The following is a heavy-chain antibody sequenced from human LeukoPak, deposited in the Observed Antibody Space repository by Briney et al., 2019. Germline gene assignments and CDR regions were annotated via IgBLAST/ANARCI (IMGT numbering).Heavy chain of an antibody. J-gene: IGHJ4*02. Sequence: PGGSLRLSCAASGFTFSSYGMHWVRQAPGKGLGWVAVISYDGSNKYYADSVKGRFTISRDNSKNTLYLQMNSLRAEDTAVYYCAKDGYCSSTSCQSSFDYWGQGTLVTVSS. CDR3: AKDGYCSSTSCQSSFDY. CDR1: GFTFSSYG. V-gene: IGHV3-30*18. CDR2: ISYDGSNK. D-gene: IGHD2-2*03.